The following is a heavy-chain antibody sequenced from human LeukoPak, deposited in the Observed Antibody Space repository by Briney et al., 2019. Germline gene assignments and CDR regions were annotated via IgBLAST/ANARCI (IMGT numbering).Heavy chain of an antibody. V-gene: IGHV3-21*01. Sequence: GGSLRLSCAASGFTFSSYSMNWVRQVPGKGLEWVSSISSSSSYIYYADSVKGRFTISRDNAKNSLYLQMNSLRAEDTAVYYCARRRYCSSTSCYTRMSDAFDIWGQGTMVTVSS. CDR2: ISSSSSYI. CDR1: GFTFSSYS. D-gene: IGHD2-2*02. J-gene: IGHJ3*02. CDR3: ARRRYCSSTSCYTRMSDAFDI.